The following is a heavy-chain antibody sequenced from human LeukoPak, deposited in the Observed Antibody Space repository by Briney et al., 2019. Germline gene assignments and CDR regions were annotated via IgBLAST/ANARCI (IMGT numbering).Heavy chain of an antibody. CDR1: GFIFSRYG. D-gene: IGHD1-26*01. CDR3: ARVAAGAHLDY. J-gene: IGHJ4*02. CDR2: ISSSSYI. Sequence: GGSLRLSCAASGFIFSRYGMNWVRQAPGRGLEWVSSISSSSYIYNADSVKGRFTISRDNAKNSLYLQMSSLRAEDTAVYYCARVAAGAHLDYWGQGALVTVSS. V-gene: IGHV3-21*01.